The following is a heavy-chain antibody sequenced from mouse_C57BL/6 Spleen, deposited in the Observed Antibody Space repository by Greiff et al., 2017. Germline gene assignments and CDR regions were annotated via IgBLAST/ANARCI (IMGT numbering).Heavy chain of an antibody. Sequence: QVQLQQSGPELVKPGASVKISCKASGYAFSSSWMNWVKQRPGKGLEWIGRIYPGDGDTNYNGKFKGKATLTADKSSSTAYMQLSSLTSEDSAVYFCARIAAQATQGYFDYWGQGTTLTVSS. D-gene: IGHD3-2*02. CDR2: IYPGDGDT. J-gene: IGHJ2*01. CDR1: GYAFSSSW. CDR3: ARIAAQATQGYFDY. V-gene: IGHV1-82*01.